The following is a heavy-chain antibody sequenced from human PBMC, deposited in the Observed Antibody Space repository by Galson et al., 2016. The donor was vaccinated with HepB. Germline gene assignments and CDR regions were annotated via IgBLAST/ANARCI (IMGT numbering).Heavy chain of an antibody. D-gene: IGHD3-3*02. CDR3: VRDSRTHFYDF. CDR1: GFTFSDHF. Sequence: SLRLSCAASGFTFSDHFMDWVRQAPGKGPEWVARIRSEASDYSKDYAASVKGRLTISRDDSKNSLFLQMNSLKTEDTALYFCVRDSRTHFYDFWGQGTQVTVSS. CDR2: IRSEASDYSK. V-gene: IGHV3-72*01. J-gene: IGHJ4*02.